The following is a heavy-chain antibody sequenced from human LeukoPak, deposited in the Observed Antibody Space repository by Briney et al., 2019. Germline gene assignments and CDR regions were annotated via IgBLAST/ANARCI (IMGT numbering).Heavy chain of an antibody. V-gene: IGHV3-23*01. CDR1: GFTFTTYA. J-gene: IGHJ4*02. Sequence: PGGSLRLSCAASGFTFTTYAMTWVRQAPGEGLEWVSASGSGGNTYYADSVKGRFTISRDNSQNTLYLQMNSLRAEDTAVYYCAKESTYCSAGSCYSGSLGYFDYWGQGTLVTVSS. CDR2: SGSGGNT. CDR3: AKESTYCSAGSCYSGSLGYFDY. D-gene: IGHD2-15*01.